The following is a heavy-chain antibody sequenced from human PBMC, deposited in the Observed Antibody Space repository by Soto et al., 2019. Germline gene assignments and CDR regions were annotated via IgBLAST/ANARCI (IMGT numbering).Heavy chain of an antibody. Sequence: SLRLSCAASGFTIDNFAMPWVRQAPGKGLEWVSSITWYIGKIGYADSVTGRFSVSRDNAKNTLFPQMSSLKPEDTAFYFCAKDKPGRYGDYDYTGFDGWGKGTMVTVSS. D-gene: IGHD4-17*01. CDR3: AKDKPGRYGDYDYTGFDG. J-gene: IGHJ6*04. V-gene: IGHV3-9*01. CDR2: ITWYIGKI. CDR1: GFTIDNFA.